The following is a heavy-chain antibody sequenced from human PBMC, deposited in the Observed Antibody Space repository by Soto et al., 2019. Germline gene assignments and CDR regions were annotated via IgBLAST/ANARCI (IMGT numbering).Heavy chain of an antibody. CDR3: DRDLHSFPTRRTSDL. Sequence: ASVKVSCKASGYSFSAYYMHWVRQAPGQGLEWMGRINPNSGATDYAQNFQGWVIMTRDTSISTAYMELSRLRSDDTAVYYCDRDLHSFPTRRTSDL. CDR2: INPNSGAT. D-gene: IGHD4-4*01. CDR1: GYSFSAYY. J-gene: IGHJ2*01. V-gene: IGHV1-2*04.